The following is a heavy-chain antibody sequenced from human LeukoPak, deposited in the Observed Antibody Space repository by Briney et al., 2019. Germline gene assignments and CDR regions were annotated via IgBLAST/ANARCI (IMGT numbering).Heavy chain of an antibody. CDR1: GGSISSGDYY. Sequence: SEALSLTCTVSGGSISSGDYYWSWIRQPPGKGLEWIGYIYYSGSTYYNPSLKSRVTISVDTSKNQFSLKLSSVTAADTAVYYCARGNYGGINFDYWGQGTLVTVSS. J-gene: IGHJ4*02. D-gene: IGHD4-23*01. V-gene: IGHV4-30-4*01. CDR3: ARGNYGGINFDY. CDR2: IYYSGST.